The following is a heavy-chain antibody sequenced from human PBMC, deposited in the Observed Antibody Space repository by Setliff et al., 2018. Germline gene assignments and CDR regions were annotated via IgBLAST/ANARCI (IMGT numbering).Heavy chain of an antibody. CDR3: ARGTDYHGSGSYWAKDV. CDR1: GYTFSSYA. D-gene: IGHD3-10*01. Sequence: GASVKVSCKASGYTFSSYAMNWVRQAPGQGLEWMGWINPRTGVTNSAQKFQGRVTMTRDTSITTVYMDLSRLKSDDTAVYYCARGTDYHGSGSYWAKDVWGKGTTVTVSS. V-gene: IGHV1-2*02. J-gene: IGHJ6*04. CDR2: INPRTGVT.